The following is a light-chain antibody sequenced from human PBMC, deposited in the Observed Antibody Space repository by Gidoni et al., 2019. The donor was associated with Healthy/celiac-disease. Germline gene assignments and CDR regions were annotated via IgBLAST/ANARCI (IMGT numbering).Light chain of an antibody. J-gene: IGKJ3*01. CDR1: QDISNY. CDR3: QQYDNLPSFT. Sequence: DIQMTQSPSSLSASEGDRVTITCQASQDISNYLNWYQQKPGKAPKLLIYDASNLETGVPSRFSGSGSGTDFTFTISSLQPEDIATYYCQQYDNLPSFTFGPGTKVDIK. CDR2: DAS. V-gene: IGKV1-33*01.